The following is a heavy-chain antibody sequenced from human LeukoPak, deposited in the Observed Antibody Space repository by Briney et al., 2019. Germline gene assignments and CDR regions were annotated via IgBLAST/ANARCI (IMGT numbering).Heavy chain of an antibody. CDR2: INSDGSST. D-gene: IGHD3-10*01. V-gene: IGHV3-74*01. J-gene: IGHJ4*02. Sequence: GGSLRLSCAASGFTFSSYWMHWVRQAPGKRLVWVSRINSDGSSTSYADSVKGRFTISRDNAKNTLYLQMNSLRAEDTAVYYCARALRGYYGSGSYVSSPYFDYWGQGTLVTVSS. CDR3: ARALRGYYGSGSYVSSPYFDY. CDR1: GFTFSSYW.